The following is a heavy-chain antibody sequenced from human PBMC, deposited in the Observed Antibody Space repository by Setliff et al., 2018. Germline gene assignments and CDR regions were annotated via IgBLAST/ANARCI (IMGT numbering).Heavy chain of an antibody. J-gene: IGHJ4*02. CDR2: IYYSGST. Sequence: SETLSLTCTVSGGSISSGDYYWSWIRQPPGKGLEWIGYIYYSGSTYYNPSLKSRVTISVDSSKNQFSLKLSSVTAADTAVYYCARDRTDSSGHVDYWGQGTLVTVSS. V-gene: IGHV4-30-4*08. D-gene: IGHD3-22*01. CDR3: ARDRTDSSGHVDY. CDR1: GGSISSGDYY.